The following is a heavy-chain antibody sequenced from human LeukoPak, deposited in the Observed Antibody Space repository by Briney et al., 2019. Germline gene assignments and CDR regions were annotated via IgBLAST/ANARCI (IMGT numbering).Heavy chain of an antibody. CDR3: ARALAFDSSGHPACPN. CDR2: ITSSGAYI. Sequence: PGGSLRLSCAGSGFPFSSYTMNWVRQAPGKGLEWVSSITSSGAYIYYSDSVKGRFTISRDNANNSLYLQMNSLGAEDTAVYYCARALAFDSSGHPACPNWGQGTLVTVSS. J-gene: IGHJ4*02. D-gene: IGHD3-22*01. V-gene: IGHV3-21*01. CDR1: GFPFSSYT.